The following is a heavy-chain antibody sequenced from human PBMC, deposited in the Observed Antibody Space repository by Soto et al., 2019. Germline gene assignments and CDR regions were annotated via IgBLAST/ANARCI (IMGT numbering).Heavy chain of an antibody. D-gene: IGHD5-18*01. Sequence: ASVKVSCKASGYTFTGYYMHWVRQAPGQGLEWMGWINPNSGGTNYAQKFQGWVTMTRDTSISTVYTELSRLRSDDTAVYYCARYCSWIQPQYEYYCFGMDVWGQGTTVTVSS. CDR2: INPNSGGT. V-gene: IGHV1-2*04. CDR1: GYTFTGYY. CDR3: ARYCSWIQPQYEYYCFGMDV. J-gene: IGHJ6*01.